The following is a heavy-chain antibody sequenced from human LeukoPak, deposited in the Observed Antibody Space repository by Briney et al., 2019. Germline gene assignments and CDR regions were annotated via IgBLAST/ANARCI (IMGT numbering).Heavy chain of an antibody. CDR1: GFTFSSYG. V-gene: IGHV3-30*18. D-gene: IGHD6-13*01. J-gene: IGHJ4*02. CDR2: ISYDGSNK. CDR3: ANIKGIANY. Sequence: PGRSLRLSCAASGFTFSSYGMHWVRQAPGKGLEWVAVISYDGSNKYYADSVKGRFTISRDNSKNTLYLQMNSLRAEDTAVYYCANIKGIANYWGQGTLVTVSS.